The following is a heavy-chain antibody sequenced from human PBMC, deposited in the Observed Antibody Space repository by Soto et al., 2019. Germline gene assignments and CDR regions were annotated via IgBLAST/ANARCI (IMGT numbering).Heavy chain of an antibody. CDR1: GDSVSRNSAA. CDR2: TYYRSKWYN. V-gene: IGHV6-1*01. CDR3: ARGKADYYGMDV. J-gene: IGHJ6*02. Sequence: PSQTLSLTCAISGDSVSRNSAAWNWIRQSPSRGLEWLGRTYYRSKWYNNYAVSVKSRITINPDTSKNQFSLQLNSVTPEDTAMYYCARGKADYYGMDVWGQGTTVNVSS.